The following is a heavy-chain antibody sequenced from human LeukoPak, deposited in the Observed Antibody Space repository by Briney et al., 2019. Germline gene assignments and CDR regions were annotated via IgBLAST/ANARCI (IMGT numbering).Heavy chain of an antibody. CDR1: GFTLSRDY. Sequence: PGGSLRLSCAASGFTLSRDYMSWVRPAPGKGLAWVSVMYHSVSTYYADSINGRFTISRDNSKTTLFLQMNSLRAEDMAVYYCARDSIVAAGKGDFYYWGQGTLVTVSS. V-gene: IGHV3-66*01. CDR3: ARDSIVAAGKGDFYY. D-gene: IGHD6-13*01. J-gene: IGHJ4*02. CDR2: MYHSVST.